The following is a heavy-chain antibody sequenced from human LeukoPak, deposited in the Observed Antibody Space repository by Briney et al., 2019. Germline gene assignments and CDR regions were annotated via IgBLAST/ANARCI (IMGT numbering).Heavy chain of an antibody. V-gene: IGHV4-34*01. CDR1: GGSFSGYY. Sequence: SETLSLTCAVYGGSFSGYYWSWIRQPPGKGLEWIGEINHSGSTNYNPSLKSRVTITVDTSKNQFSLKLSSVTAADTAVYYCASLSEYCSHGSCYLGWFDPWGQGTLVTVSS. CDR3: ASLSEYCSHGSCYLGWFDP. D-gene: IGHD2-15*01. CDR2: INHSGST. J-gene: IGHJ5*02.